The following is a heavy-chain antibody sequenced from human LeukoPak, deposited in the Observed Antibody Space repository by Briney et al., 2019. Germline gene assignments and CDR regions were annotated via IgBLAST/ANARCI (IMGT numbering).Heavy chain of an antibody. D-gene: IGHD4-17*01. CDR1: GGSISSYY. J-gene: IGHJ4*02. Sequence: SETLSLTCTVSGGSISSYYWSWIRQPPGKGLEWIGYIYYSGSTNYNPSLKSRVTISVDTSKNQFSLKLSSVTAADTAVYYCARDYGDYFFDYWGQGTLVTVSS. CDR3: ARDYGDYFFDY. CDR2: IYYSGST. V-gene: IGHV4-59*01.